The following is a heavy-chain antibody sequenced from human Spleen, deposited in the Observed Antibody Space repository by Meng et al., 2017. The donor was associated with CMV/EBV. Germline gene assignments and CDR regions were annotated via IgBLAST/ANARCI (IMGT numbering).Heavy chain of an antibody. CDR1: GFTFRSYG. D-gene: IGHD4-17*01. Sequence: GESLKISCAASGFTFRSYGMHWVRQAPGKGLEWVAFIRYDGSKKYCGDSVKGRFTISRDNSKKTLYLQMSSLRAEDTAVYYCAKDWATYGDYNYGMDVWGQGTLVTVSS. CDR3: AKDWATYGDYNYGMDV. CDR2: IRYDGSKK. V-gene: IGHV3-30*02. J-gene: IGHJ6*02.